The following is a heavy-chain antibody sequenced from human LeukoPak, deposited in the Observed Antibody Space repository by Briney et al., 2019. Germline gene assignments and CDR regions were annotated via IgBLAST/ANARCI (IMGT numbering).Heavy chain of an antibody. CDR1: GYTFTSYG. CDR2: ISAYNGNT. D-gene: IGHD3-22*01. Sequence: ASVKVSCKASGYTFTSYGISWVRQAPGQGLEWMGWISAYNGNTNYAQKLQGRVTMTTDTSTNTAYMELRSLRSDDTAVYYCARDPPQLYYDSSGYYDYRGQGTLVTVSS. J-gene: IGHJ4*02. CDR3: ARDPPQLYYDSSGYYDY. V-gene: IGHV1-18*01.